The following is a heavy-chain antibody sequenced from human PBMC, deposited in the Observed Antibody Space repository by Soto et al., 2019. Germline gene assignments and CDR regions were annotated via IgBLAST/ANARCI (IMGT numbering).Heavy chain of an antibody. D-gene: IGHD2-2*01. Sequence: QVQLQESGPGLVKPSQTLSLTCTVSGASISSGDFYWSWIRQPPGKGLEWIGYIYYSGSTYYNPSLKSRFTISVDTSKNQFSLKLSSVTAADTALYYCARSFPASMRVFHYWGQGTLVTVSS. CDR3: ARSFPASMRVFHY. V-gene: IGHV4-30-4*01. CDR2: IYYSGST. CDR1: GASISSGDFY. J-gene: IGHJ4*02.